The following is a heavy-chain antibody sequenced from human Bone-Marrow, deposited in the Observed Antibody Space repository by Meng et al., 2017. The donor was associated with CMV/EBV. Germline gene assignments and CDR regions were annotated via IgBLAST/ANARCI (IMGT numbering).Heavy chain of an antibody. CDR1: CYTFTSYG. D-gene: IGHD2-2*02. V-gene: IGHV1-18*01. Sequence: ASLKVSCKAACYTFTSYGNSWVRQAPGQGLEWMGWISAYNGNTNYAQKLQGRVTMTTDTSTSTAHMELRSLRSDDTAVYYCAREREWVYCSSTSCYTTHYYYYGMDVWGQGTTVTVSS. CDR3: AREREWVYCSSTSCYTTHYYYYGMDV. CDR2: ISAYNGNT. J-gene: IGHJ6*02.